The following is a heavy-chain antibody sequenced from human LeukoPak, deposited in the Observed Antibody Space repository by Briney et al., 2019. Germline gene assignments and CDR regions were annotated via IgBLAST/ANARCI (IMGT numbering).Heavy chain of an antibody. V-gene: IGHV3-21*01. CDR1: GFTFSSYS. CDR2: ISSSSSYI. J-gene: IGHJ3*02. Sequence: PGGSLRLSCAASGFTFSSYSMNWVRQAPGKGLEWVSSISSSSSYIYYADSVKGRFTISRDNSKNTLYLQMNSLRAEDTAVYYCAKALTSHAFDIWGQGTMVTVSS. D-gene: IGHD3-9*01. CDR3: AKALTSHAFDI.